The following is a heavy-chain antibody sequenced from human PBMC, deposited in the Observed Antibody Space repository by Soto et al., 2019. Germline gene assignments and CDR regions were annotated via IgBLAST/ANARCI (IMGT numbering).Heavy chain of an antibody. D-gene: IGHD3-22*01. V-gene: IGHV1-69*01. CDR2: IIPIFGTA. Sequence: QVQLVQSGAEVKKPGSSVKVSCKASGGTFSSYAISWVRQAPGQGLEWMGGIIPIFGTANYAQKFQGRVTITADESTSTAYMGLSSLRSEDTAVYYCAGYYYDSSGSPPRAFDYWGQGTLVTVSS. CDR1: GGTFSSYA. CDR3: AGYYYDSSGSPPRAFDY. J-gene: IGHJ4*02.